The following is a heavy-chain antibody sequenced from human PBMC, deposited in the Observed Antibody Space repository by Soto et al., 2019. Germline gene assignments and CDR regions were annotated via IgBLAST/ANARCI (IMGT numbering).Heavy chain of an antibody. CDR1: GYTFASCG. V-gene: IGHV1-18*01. J-gene: IGHJ6*02. CDR2: ISAYNGNT. D-gene: IGHD4-4*01. Sequence: GASVKVSCKASGYTFASCGISWVRQAPGQGLEWMGWISAYNGNTNYAQKLQGRVTMTTDTSTSTAYMELRSLRSDDTAVYYCAREMTTVIPYYGMDVWGQGTTVTVSS. CDR3: AREMTTVIPYYGMDV.